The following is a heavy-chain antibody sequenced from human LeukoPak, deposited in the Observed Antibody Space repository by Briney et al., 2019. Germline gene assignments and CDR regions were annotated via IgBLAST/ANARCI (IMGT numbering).Heavy chain of an antibody. CDR1: GGSISSSSYY. V-gene: IGHV4-39*01. CDR2: IYYSGRT. CDR3: ASVGKLGYYFDF. J-gene: IGHJ4*02. D-gene: IGHD7-27*01. Sequence: SETLSLTCNVSGGSISSSSYYWGWIRQSPGKGLEWIGDIYYSGRTYNKNPSLESRVTISIDTSKSQISLKLSSVSAADTAIYYCASVGKLGYYFDFWGQGTLVTVSS.